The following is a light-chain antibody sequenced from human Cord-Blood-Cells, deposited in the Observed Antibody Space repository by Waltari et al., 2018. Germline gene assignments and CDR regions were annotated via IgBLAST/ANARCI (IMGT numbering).Light chain of an antibody. V-gene: IGKV3-11*01. J-gene: IGKJ3*01. CDR3: QQRSNWHPFT. CDR1: QRVSSY. CDR2: DSS. Sequence: ILLTQSPATLSLSPGERAPLPCRASQRVSSYLAWYQQKPGQAPRPLIYDSSNRATGIPARFSGSGSGTDFTLTISSLESEDFAVYYCQQRSNWHPFTSGPGTKVDIK.